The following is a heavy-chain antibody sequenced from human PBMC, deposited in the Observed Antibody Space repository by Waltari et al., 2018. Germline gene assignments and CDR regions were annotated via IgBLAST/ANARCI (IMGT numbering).Heavy chain of an antibody. CDR1: GFTFNNYI. D-gene: IGHD3-22*01. CDR3: ARGYDSLDYYIDY. J-gene: IGHJ4*02. CDR2: ISHDGSKE. V-gene: IGHV3-30*04. Sequence: QVQLVESGGGVVQPGRSLRLSCAASGFTFNNYIMFWVRQAPGKGLEWVSVISHDGSKENDADSVKGRFTISRDNSENTLYLQMNSLTTEDTAVYYCARGYDSLDYYIDYWGQGTLVAVSS.